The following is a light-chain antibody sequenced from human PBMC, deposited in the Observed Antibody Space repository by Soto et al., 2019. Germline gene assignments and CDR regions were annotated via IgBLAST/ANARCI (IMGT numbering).Light chain of an antibody. V-gene: IGKV1D-16*01. CDR3: QQYDSDPLT. Sequence: DIQMTQSPSSLSAAVGDRITITCRASQGIGNWVAWYQQKSGKAPKSLIYAASNLQSGVPSRFSSTRSGTNFPRTTISLRPEDFASYYCQQYDSDPLTFGGGTKVDMK. J-gene: IGKJ4*01. CDR1: QGIGNW. CDR2: AAS.